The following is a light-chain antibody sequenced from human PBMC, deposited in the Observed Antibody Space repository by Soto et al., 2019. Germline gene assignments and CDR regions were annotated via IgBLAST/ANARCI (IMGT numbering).Light chain of an antibody. Sequence: EIVLTQSPGTLSLSPGERATLACRASHSVSSSYLAWHQQKPGPAPRLLIYGASSRATGIPDRFSGSGSGTDVTLTISRLEPEDFAVYYCQQYGSSPFTFGPANKVHSK. CDR3: QQYGSSPFT. J-gene: IGKJ3*01. CDR2: GAS. V-gene: IGKV3-20*01. CDR1: HSVSSSY.